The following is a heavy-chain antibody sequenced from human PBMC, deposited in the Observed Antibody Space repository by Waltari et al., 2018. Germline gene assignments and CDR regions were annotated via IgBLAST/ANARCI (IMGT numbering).Heavy chain of an antibody. Sequence: QVQLVESGGGVVQPGMSLRLSCAASGFSRSNFGMHWVRQVPGKGLGWVELAWFDGVKTYYADSVRGRFTISRDNSKNTLYLDIKNLRVDDTAIYYCAKDAFGNTYLDHWGQGTLVTVSS. CDR1: GFSRSNFG. V-gene: IGHV3-33*06. J-gene: IGHJ5*02. CDR2: AWFDGVKT. CDR3: AKDAFGNTYLDH. D-gene: IGHD3-10*01.